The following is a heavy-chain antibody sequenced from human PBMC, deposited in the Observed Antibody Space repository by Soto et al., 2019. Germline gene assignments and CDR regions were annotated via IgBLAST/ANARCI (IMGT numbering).Heavy chain of an antibody. D-gene: IGHD6-19*01. J-gene: IGHJ5*02. CDR2: ISYDGSNK. V-gene: IGHV3-30*18. Sequence: GGSLRLSCAASGFTFSSYGMHWVRQAPGKGLEWVAVISYDGSNKYYADSVKGRFTISRDNSKNTLYLQMNSLRAEDTAVYYCAKDQSYPQWLARPIWSPWFDPWGQGTLVTVS. CDR1: GFTFSSYG. CDR3: AKDQSYPQWLARPIWSPWFDP.